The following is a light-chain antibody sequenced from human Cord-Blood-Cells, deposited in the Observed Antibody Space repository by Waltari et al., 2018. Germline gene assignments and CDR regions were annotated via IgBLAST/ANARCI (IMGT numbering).Light chain of an antibody. Sequence: SSELTQDPAVSVALGQTVRITCQGDSPRNSSASWYQQKPGQAPVLVIYGKNNRPSGIPDRCSGSSSGNTASLTITGAQAEDEADYYCNSRDSSGNRWVFGGGTKLTVL. J-gene: IGLJ3*02. V-gene: IGLV3-19*01. CDR3: NSRDSSGNRWV. CDR1: SPRNSS. CDR2: GKN.